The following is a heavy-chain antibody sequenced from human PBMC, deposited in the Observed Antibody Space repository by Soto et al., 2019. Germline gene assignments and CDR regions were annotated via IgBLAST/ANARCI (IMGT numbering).Heavy chain of an antibody. CDR1: SISTYY. J-gene: IGHJ4*02. CDR2: IYYMGRT. Sequence: SETLSLTCTVGSISTYYWNWIRQPPGKGLEWIGYIYYMGRTNYNPSLKSRVTMSINTSKNQFSLKLSSVTAADTAVYYCARDPVGVTHFDYWGQGALVTVSS. D-gene: IGHD1-26*01. CDR3: ARDPVGVTHFDY. V-gene: IGHV4-59*01.